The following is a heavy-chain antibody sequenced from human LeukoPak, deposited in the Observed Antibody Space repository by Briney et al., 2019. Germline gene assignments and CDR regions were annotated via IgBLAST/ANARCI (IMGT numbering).Heavy chain of an antibody. Sequence: GASVKVSCKASGYTFTGYDINWVRQATGQGLEWMGWMNPNSGNTGYAQKFQGRVTITADESTSTAYMELSSLRSEDTAVYYCASEVGSRAGYWGQGTLVTVSS. D-gene: IGHD1-26*01. CDR1: GYTFTGYD. CDR3: ASEVGSRAGY. CDR2: MNPNSGNT. V-gene: IGHV1-8*01. J-gene: IGHJ4*02.